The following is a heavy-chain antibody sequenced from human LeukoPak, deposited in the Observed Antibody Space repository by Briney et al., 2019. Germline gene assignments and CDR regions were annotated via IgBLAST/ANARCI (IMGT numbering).Heavy chain of an antibody. CDR2: IIPIFGTA. CDR1: GGTFSSYA. CDR3: AGILTGYPY. Sequence: GASVKVSCKASGGTFSSYAISWVRQAPGQGLEWMGGIIPIFGTANYAQKFQGRVTITTDESTSTAYMELRSLRSDDTAVYHCAGILTGYPYWGQGTLVTVSS. J-gene: IGHJ4*02. D-gene: IGHD3-9*01. V-gene: IGHV1-69*05.